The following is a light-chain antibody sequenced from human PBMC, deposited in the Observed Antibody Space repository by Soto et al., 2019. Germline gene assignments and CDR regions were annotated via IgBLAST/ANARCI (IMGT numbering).Light chain of an antibody. CDR3: QQYGSSPWT. V-gene: IGKV3-20*01. J-gene: IGKJ1*01. Sequence: ETVLTQSPGTLSLSPGERATLSCRASQTIRSNYLAWYRQTPGQAPRLLIYGASNRATGIADRFSGSGSGKDFTLIIGRLEPEDFARYYCQQYGSSPWTVGQGTKVEIK. CDR2: GAS. CDR1: QTIRSNY.